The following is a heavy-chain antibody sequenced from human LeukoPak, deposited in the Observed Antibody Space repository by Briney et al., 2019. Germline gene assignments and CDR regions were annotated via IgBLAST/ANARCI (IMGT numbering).Heavy chain of an antibody. J-gene: IGHJ6*02. V-gene: IGHV4-30-4*01. CDR3: ARTHAPIPMAPHLNYGMDV. D-gene: IGHD5-24*01. CDR2: IYYSGST. CDR1: GGSISSGDYY. Sequence: SETLSLTCTVSGGSISSGDYYWSWIRQPPGKGLEWIGYIYYSGSTYYNPSLKSRVTISVDTSKNQFSLKLSSVTAADTAVYYCARTHAPIPMAPHLNYGMDVWGQGTTVTVSS.